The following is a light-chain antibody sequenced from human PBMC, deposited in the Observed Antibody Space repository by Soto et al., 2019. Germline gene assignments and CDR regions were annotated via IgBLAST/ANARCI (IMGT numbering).Light chain of an antibody. J-gene: IGKJ1*01. CDR2: GTS. CDR1: QSVSSTY. Sequence: EVVLTQSPGTLSLSPGERATLSCRASQSVSSTYLAWYQQKPGQAPRLLLYGTSNRATGIPDRFSGSGSGTDSTLTISRLEPEDFAVYYCQQYGSSGTFGQGTKVDIK. CDR3: QQYGSSGT. V-gene: IGKV3-20*01.